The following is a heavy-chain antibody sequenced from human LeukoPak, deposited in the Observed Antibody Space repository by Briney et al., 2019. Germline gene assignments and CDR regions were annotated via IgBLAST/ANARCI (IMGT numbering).Heavy chain of an antibody. Sequence: GASVKVSCKASGYTFTSYGISWVRQAPGQGLEWMGWISAYNGNTNYAQKLQGRVTMTTDTSTSTAYMELRSLRSDDTAVYYCARDEGQLLNYYYYYYMDVWGKGTTVIVSS. CDR1: GYTFTSYG. CDR2: ISAYNGNT. D-gene: IGHD6-6*01. J-gene: IGHJ6*03. CDR3: ARDEGQLLNYYYYYYMDV. V-gene: IGHV1-18*01.